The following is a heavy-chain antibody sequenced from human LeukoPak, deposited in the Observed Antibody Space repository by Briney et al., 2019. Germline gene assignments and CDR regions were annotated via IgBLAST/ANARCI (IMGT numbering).Heavy chain of an antibody. CDR1: GYTFTSYD. D-gene: IGHD3-3*01. CDR3: AREEITIFGVVIRSLGY. J-gene: IGHJ4*02. V-gene: IGHV1-8*01. CDR2: MNPNSGNT. Sequence: ASVKVSCKASGYTFTSYDINWVRQATGQGLEWMGWMNPNSGNTGYAQKFQGRVTMTRNTSISTAYMELSSLRSEDTAVYYCAREEITIFGVVIRSLGYWGQGTLVTVSS.